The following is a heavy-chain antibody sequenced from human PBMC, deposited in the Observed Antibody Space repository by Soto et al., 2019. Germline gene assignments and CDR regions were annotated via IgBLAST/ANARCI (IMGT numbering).Heavy chain of an antibody. CDR3: ARGKGCSGGSCYYYYYMDV. CDR2: INAGNGNT. J-gene: IGHJ6*03. CDR1: GYTFTSYA. D-gene: IGHD2-15*01. Sequence: ASVKVSCKASGYTFTSYAMHWVRQAPGQRLEWMGWINAGNGNTKYSQKFQGRVTITRDTSASTAYMELSSLRSEDTAVYYCARGKGCSGGSCYYYYYMDVWGKGTTVTVSS. V-gene: IGHV1-3*01.